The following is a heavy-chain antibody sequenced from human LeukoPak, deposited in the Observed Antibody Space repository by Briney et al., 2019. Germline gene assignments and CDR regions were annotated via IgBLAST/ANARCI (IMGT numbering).Heavy chain of an antibody. CDR3: ARGGPARYWYFDL. J-gene: IGHJ2*01. Sequence: PGGSLRLSCAASGFTFSSYGMHWVRQAPGKGLEWVAFIRYDGSNKYYADSVKGRFTISRDNSKNTLYLQMNSLRAEDTAVYYCARGGPARYWYFDLWGRGTLVTVSS. CDR1: GFTFSSYG. V-gene: IGHV3-30*02. CDR2: IRYDGSNK. D-gene: IGHD5-12*01.